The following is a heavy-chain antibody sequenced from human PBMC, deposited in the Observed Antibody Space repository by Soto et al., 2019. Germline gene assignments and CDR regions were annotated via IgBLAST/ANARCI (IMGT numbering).Heavy chain of an antibody. V-gene: IGHV3-30-3*01. CDR1: GFTFSSYA. J-gene: IGHJ6*02. CDR2: ISYDGSNK. Sequence: QVQLVESGGGVVQPGRSLRLSCAASGFTFSSYAMHWVRQAPGKGLEWVAVISYDGSNKYYADSVKGRFTISRDNSKNTLYLQMNSLRAEDTAVSYCARDSIQQWLVTYYYYGMDVWGQGTTVTVSS. D-gene: IGHD6-19*01. CDR3: ARDSIQQWLVTYYYYGMDV.